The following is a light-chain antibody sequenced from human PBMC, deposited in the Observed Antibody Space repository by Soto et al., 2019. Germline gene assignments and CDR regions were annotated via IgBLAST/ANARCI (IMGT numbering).Light chain of an antibody. J-gene: IGKJ1*01. CDR1: QGISNF. V-gene: IGKV1-16*01. CDR2: AAS. Sequence: DIQMPQSPSTLSASLGDRVTISGRASQGISNFLAWYQQKPGKAPKLLIYAASTLQTGVPSRFSGSGSGTDFTLTISCLQSEDFATYYCQQYYSYPWTFGQGTKVDIK. CDR3: QQYYSYPWT.